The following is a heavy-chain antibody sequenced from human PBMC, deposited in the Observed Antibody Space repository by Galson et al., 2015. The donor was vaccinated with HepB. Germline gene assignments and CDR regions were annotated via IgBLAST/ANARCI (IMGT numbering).Heavy chain of an antibody. CDR2: ISYDGSNK. CDR1: GFTFSSYG. V-gene: IGHV3-30*03. CDR3: ARDRDWFDP. D-gene: IGHD3-10*01. J-gene: IGHJ5*02. Sequence: SLRLSCAASGFTFSSYGMHWVRQAPGKGLEWVAVISYDGSNKYYADSVKGRFTISRDNAKNSLYLQMNSLRAEDTAVYYCARDRDWFDPWGQGTLVTVSS.